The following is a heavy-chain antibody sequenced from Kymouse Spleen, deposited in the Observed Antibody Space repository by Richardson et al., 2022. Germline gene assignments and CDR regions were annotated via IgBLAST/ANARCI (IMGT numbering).Heavy chain of an antibody. J-gene: IGHJ6*02. D-gene: IGHD3-10*01. CDR2: IKSKTDGGTT. CDR1: GFTFSNAW. Sequence: EVQLVESGGGLVKPGGSLRLSCAASGFTFSNAWMSWVRQAPGKGLEWVGRIKSKTDGGTTDYAAPVKGRFTISRDDSKNTLYLQMNSLKTEDTAVYYCTTLRITMVRGVSDYYGMDVWGQGTTVTVSS. CDR3: TTLRITMVRGVSDYYGMDV. V-gene: IGHV3-15*01.